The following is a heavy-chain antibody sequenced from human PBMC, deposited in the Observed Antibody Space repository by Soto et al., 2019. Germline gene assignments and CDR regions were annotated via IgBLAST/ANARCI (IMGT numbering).Heavy chain of an antibody. D-gene: IGHD2-15*01. CDR1: GFTFSNYA. V-gene: IGHV3-23*01. J-gene: IGHJ4*02. Sequence: EVQLLESGGGLVQPGGSLRLSCAASGFTFSNYAMSWVRQAPGKGLEWVSSVTGSGGSTYYTGSVKGRFSISRDNSKNTLFLQMNSLRAEDTAIYYCAKETTAIVAAILDSWGQGTLVTVSS. CDR3: AKETTAIVAAILDS. CDR2: VTGSGGST.